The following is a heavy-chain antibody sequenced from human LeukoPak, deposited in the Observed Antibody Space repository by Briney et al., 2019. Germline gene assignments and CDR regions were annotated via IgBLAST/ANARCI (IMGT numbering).Heavy chain of an antibody. Sequence: GGSLRLSCAASGFTFDDHAMHWVRQAPGKGLEWVSGISWNSGSIGYADSVKGRFTISRDNAKNSLYLQMNSLRAEDTALYYCAKANYYYGSGSFMDVWGKGTTVTISS. CDR3: AKANYYYGSGSFMDV. CDR1: GFTFDDHA. J-gene: IGHJ6*03. V-gene: IGHV3-9*01. CDR2: ISWNSGSI. D-gene: IGHD3-10*01.